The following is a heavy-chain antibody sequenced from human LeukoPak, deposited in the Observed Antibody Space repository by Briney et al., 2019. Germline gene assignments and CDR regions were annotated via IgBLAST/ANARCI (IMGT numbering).Heavy chain of an antibody. V-gene: IGHV1-8*01. CDR3: ARVWLRVRGVIDY. Sequence: ASVKVSCKASGYTFTSYDINWVRQATGQGLEWMGWMNPNSGNTGYAQKFQGRVTMTRNTSMSTAYMELSSLRSEDTAVYYCARVWLRVRGVIDYWGQGTLVTVSS. CDR1: GYTFTSYD. CDR2: MNPNSGNT. D-gene: IGHD3-10*01. J-gene: IGHJ4*02.